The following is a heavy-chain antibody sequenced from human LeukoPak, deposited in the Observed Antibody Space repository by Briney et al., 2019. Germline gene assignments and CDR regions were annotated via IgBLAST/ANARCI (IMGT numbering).Heavy chain of an antibody. CDR2: IYYTGST. CDR3: TTRAGQLVQLFDY. Sequence: SETLSLTCTVSGASISSYYWSWIRQPPGKGLEWIGYIYYTGSTDYNPSIKGRVTISRDTSKNQFSLKLSSVTAADTAVYYCTTRAGQLVQLFDYWGQGTLVTVSS. J-gene: IGHJ4*02. CDR1: GASISSYY. D-gene: IGHD6-6*01. V-gene: IGHV4-59*08.